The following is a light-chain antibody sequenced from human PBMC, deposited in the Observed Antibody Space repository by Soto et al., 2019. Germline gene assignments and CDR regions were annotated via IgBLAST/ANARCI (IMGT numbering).Light chain of an antibody. CDR3: QSYDNRLSGYG. CDR1: SSNIGSGYD. Sequence: QSVLTQPPSVSGAPGQRVTISCTGGSSNIGSGYDVHWYQQLPGTAPKLLIYGNTNRPSGVPDRFSASTSATSASLAITGLQAEDEGDYYCQSYDNRLSGYGFGTGTKVTVL. CDR2: GNT. V-gene: IGLV1-40*01. J-gene: IGLJ1*01.